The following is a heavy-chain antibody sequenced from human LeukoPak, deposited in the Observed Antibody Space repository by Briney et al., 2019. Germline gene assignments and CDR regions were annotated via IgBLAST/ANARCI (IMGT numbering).Heavy chain of an antibody. J-gene: IGHJ1*01. D-gene: IGHD3-3*01. CDR3: AKRADYDSWSGYSGEYFQY. Sequence: GGSLRLSCAASGFTFSSYAMGWVRQAPGKGLEWVSAISGSGGSTYYADSVKGRFTISRDNSRNTVYLQMSSLRAEDTAVYYCAKRADYDSWSGYSGEYFQYWGQGTLVTVSS. V-gene: IGHV3-23*01. CDR1: GFTFSSYA. CDR2: ISGSGGST.